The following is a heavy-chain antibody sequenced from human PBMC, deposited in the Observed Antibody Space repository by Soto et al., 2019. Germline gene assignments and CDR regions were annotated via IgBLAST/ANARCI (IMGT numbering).Heavy chain of an antibody. CDR3: ASLIMITSAVDY. Sequence: GGSLRLSCAASGFTLGGYAMDWVGQAPGKGLEYVSGISSNGGSIYYANSVQGRFTISRDNAKNTVYLQMNSLRAEDTAVYYCASLIMITSAVDYWGQGTLVTVSS. D-gene: IGHD3-16*01. CDR2: ISSNGGSI. V-gene: IGHV3-64*01. J-gene: IGHJ4*02. CDR1: GFTLGGYA.